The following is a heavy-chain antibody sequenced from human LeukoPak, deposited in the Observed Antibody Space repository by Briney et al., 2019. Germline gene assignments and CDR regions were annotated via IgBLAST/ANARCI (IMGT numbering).Heavy chain of an antibody. V-gene: IGHV4-61*02. CDR1: GGSIISGGYY. D-gene: IGHD1-26*01. J-gene: IGHJ3*02. Sequence: SETLSLTCSVSGGSIISGGYYWTWIRQPAGKGLEWIGRIHTSGSTTYNPSLKSRVSISMDSSKSRFSLNLSSVTAADTAVYYCARGTAVGASTGDDAFDIWGQGTMVTVSP. CDR2: IHTSGST. CDR3: ARGTAVGASTGDDAFDI.